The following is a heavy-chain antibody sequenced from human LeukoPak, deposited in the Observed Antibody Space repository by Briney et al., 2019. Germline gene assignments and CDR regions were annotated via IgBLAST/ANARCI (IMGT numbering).Heavy chain of an antibody. CDR2: INPYSGDT. CDR3: ARDKEYSSSWLSDAFDI. J-gene: IGHJ3*02. CDR1: GYTFTGYH. V-gene: IGHV1-2*06. Sequence: ASVKVSCKASGYTFTGYHIHWVRQAPGQGLEWMGRINPYSGDTNFAQKFQGRVTMTRDTSITTAYMDLSSLTSDDTAVYLCARDKEYSSSWLSDAFDIWGQGTMVTVSS. D-gene: IGHD6-13*01.